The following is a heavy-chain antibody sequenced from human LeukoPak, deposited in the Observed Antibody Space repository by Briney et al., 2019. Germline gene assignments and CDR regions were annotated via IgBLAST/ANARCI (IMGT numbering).Heavy chain of an antibody. CDR1: GFTFDDYA. D-gene: IGHD6-19*01. CDR3: AKGAFSGWLPQSNDNYYFDY. J-gene: IGHJ4*02. Sequence: GRSLRLSCAASGFTFDDYAMHWVRQAPGKGLEWVSGISWNSGSIGYADSVKGRFTISRDNAKNSLYLKMNSLRAEDTALYYCAKGAFSGWLPQSNDNYYFDYWGQGTLVTVSS. V-gene: IGHV3-9*01. CDR2: ISWNSGSI.